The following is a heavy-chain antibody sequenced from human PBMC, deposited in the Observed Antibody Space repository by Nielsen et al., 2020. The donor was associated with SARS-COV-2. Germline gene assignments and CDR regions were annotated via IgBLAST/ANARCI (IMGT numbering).Heavy chain of an antibody. Sequence: GGSLRLSCAASGFTFSSYAMHWVRQAPGKGLEWVAVISYDESSDYHADSVKGRFTISRDNSKNTLYLQMNSLRAEDTAVYYCARDIPLDGDYPGAEYFQHWGQGTLVTVSS. CDR1: GFTFSSYA. D-gene: IGHD4-17*01. J-gene: IGHJ1*01. V-gene: IGHV3-33*05. CDR3: ARDIPLDGDYPGAEYFQH. CDR2: ISYDESSD.